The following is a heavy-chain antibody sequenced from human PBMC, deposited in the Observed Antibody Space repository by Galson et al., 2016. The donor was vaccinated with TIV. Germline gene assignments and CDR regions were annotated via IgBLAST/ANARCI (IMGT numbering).Heavy chain of an antibody. Sequence: SVKVSCKASGYSFTGNYIHWVRQAPGQGLEWMGWINPTSGDTNYQKRFQDRVTMTRDTSITTVYMDLNRLTSDDTAVYYCARDLSTDTTTPFDYWGQGTLATV. CDR3: ARDLSTDTTTPFDY. D-gene: IGHD4-17*01. J-gene: IGHJ4*02. CDR2: INPTSGDT. CDR1: GYSFTGNY. V-gene: IGHV1-2*02.